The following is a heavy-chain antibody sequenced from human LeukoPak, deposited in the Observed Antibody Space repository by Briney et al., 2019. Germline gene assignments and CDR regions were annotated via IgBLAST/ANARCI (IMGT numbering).Heavy chain of an antibody. CDR1: GGSISSSSYY. J-gene: IGHJ4*02. D-gene: IGHD3-22*01. Sequence: PSETLSLTCTVSGGSISSSSYYWGWIRQPPGKGLEWIGNIYYSGSTYYNPSLKSRVTISVDTSKNQFSLKLSSVTAADTAVYYCARGGRYSSGYYYYLDYWGQGTLVTVSS. CDR2: IYYSGST. CDR3: ARGGRYSSGYYYYLDY. V-gene: IGHV4-39*07.